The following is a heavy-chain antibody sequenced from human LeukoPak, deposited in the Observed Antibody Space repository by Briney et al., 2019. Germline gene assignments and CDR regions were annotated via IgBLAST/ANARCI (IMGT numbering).Heavy chain of an antibody. D-gene: IGHD2-15*01. CDR1: GLTFNNYA. V-gene: IGHV3-23*01. CDR2: IGSSGGGT. CDR3: AKIHQNRVVVGAKGAFDI. J-gene: IGHJ3*02. Sequence: GGSLRLSCAASGLTFNNYAMHWVRQSSGKGLEWVSGIGSSGGGTYYADSVKGRFTISRDSSEDTVYLQMDSLRAEDTAIYYCAKIHQNRVVVGAKGAFDIWGQGTVVTVSS.